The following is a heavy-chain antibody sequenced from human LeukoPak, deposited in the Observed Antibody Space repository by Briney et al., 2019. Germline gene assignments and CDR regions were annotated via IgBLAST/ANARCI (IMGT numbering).Heavy chain of an antibody. CDR2: ISGIGTNT. J-gene: IGHJ3*02. CDR1: GFTFSSYA. V-gene: IGHV3-23*01. Sequence: GGSLRLSCVASGFTFSSYAMSWVRQAPGKGLEWVSGISGIGTNTDYADSVKGRITISRDDSKNTLYLQMNSLRAEDTAVYYCAKSGFDFWSGYPAAFDIWGQGTMVTVSS. CDR3: AKSGFDFWSGYPAAFDI. D-gene: IGHD3-3*01.